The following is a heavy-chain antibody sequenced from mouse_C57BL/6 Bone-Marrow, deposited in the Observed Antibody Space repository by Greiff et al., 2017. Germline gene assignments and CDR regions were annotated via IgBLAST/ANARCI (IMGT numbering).Heavy chain of an antibody. CDR2: ISDGGSYT. V-gene: IGHV5-4*01. CDR3: ARDIGYSNYVNAMDY. D-gene: IGHD2-5*01. CDR1: GFTFSSYA. Sequence: EVHLVESGGGLVKPGGSLKLSCAASGFTFSSYAMSWVRQTPEKRLEWVATISDGGSYTYYPDNVKGRFTISRDNAKNNLYLQMSHLKSEDTAMYYCARDIGYSNYVNAMDYWGQGTSVTVAS. J-gene: IGHJ4*01.